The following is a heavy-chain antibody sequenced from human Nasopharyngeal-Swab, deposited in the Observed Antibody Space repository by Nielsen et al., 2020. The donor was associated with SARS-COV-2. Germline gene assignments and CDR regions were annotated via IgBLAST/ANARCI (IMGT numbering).Heavy chain of an antibody. CDR3: AREPGGIVAPGRHFDP. J-gene: IGHJ5*02. CDR2: ITPSGGAT. Sequence: ASVKVSCKASGFTFNQYYMHWVRQAPGQGREWMGVITPSGGATNYERKFQGRVTMTRDPSTSTVYLDLSSLKSEDTAVYFCAREPGGIVAPGRHFDPWGQGTLVTVSS. CDR1: GFTFNQYY. D-gene: IGHD6-13*01. V-gene: IGHV1-46*02.